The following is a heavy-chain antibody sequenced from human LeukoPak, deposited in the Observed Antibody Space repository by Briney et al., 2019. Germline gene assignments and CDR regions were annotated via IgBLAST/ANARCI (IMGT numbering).Heavy chain of an antibody. V-gene: IGHV3-7*01. Sequence: GGALRLSCSASGFTFSEYWMRWVRQAPGKGVEGVGNISQDEREKNYVDSVKGGVTISRDNAKSSLYLQMNSLRAEDTAIYYCATDRKVGTWHPRFNSWGQGTLVTVSS. CDR1: GFTFSEYW. D-gene: IGHD4-23*01. CDR3: ATDRKVGTWHPRFNS. J-gene: IGHJ4*02. CDR2: ISQDEREK.